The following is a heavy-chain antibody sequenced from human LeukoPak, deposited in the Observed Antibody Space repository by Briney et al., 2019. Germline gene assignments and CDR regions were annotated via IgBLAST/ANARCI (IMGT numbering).Heavy chain of an antibody. CDR3: ARASAWFYYYYYGMDV. CDR1: GFTFSDYY. CDR2: ISSSGSTI. J-gene: IGHJ6*02. Sequence: GGSLRLSCAASGFTFSDYYMSWIRQAPGKGLEWVSYISSSGSTIYYADSVKGRFTISRDNAKNSLYLQMNSLRAEDTAVYHCARASAWFYYYYYGMDVWGQGTTVTVSS. V-gene: IGHV3-11*01. D-gene: IGHD3-10*01.